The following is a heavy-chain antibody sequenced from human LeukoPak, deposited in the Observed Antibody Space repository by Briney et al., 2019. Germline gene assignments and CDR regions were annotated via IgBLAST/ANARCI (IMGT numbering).Heavy chain of an antibody. D-gene: IGHD4-17*01. CDR2: IKSKTDGGTT. CDR1: GFTFRSYT. CDR3: TASYGDSYFDY. Sequence: GGSLRLSCAASGFTFRSYTMNWVRQAPGKGLEWVGRIKSKTDGGTTDFAAPVKGRFTISRDDSENTLYLQMNSLETEDTAVYYCTASYGDSYFDYWGQGTLVTVSS. J-gene: IGHJ4*02. V-gene: IGHV3-15*01.